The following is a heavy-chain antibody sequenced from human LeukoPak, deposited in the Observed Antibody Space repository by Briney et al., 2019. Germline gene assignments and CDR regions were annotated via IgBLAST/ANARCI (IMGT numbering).Heavy chain of an antibody. V-gene: IGHV3-30-3*01. Sequence: PGGSLRLSCAASGFTVSSNYMSWVRQAPGKGLEWVAVISYDGSNKYYADSVKGRFTISRDNSKNTLYLQMNSLRAEDTAVYYCARDQGTGFDYWGQGTLVTVSS. CDR1: GFTVSSNY. D-gene: IGHD1-14*01. CDR2: ISYDGSNK. CDR3: ARDQGTGFDY. J-gene: IGHJ4*02.